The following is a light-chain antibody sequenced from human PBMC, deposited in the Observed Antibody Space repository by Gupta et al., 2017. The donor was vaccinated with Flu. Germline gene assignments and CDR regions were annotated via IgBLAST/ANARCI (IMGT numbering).Light chain of an antibody. CDR1: QSISSW. Sequence: DIQMTQSPSTLSASVGDRVTITCRASQSISSWLAWYQQKPGKAPNLLVYKASNLESGVPPTFSGSGSGTEFTLTISSLQPDDFATYYCHQYSSYSRTFGQGTKVEIK. V-gene: IGKV1-5*03. J-gene: IGKJ1*01. CDR2: KAS. CDR3: HQYSSYSRT.